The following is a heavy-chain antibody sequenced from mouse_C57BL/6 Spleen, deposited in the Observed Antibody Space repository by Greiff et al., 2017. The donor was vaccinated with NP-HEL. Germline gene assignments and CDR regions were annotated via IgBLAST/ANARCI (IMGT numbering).Heavy chain of an antibody. V-gene: IGHV1-81*01. D-gene: IGHD1-1*01. J-gene: IGHJ4*01. Sequence: VQLQQSGAELARPGASVKLSCKASGYTFTSYGISWVKQRTGQGLEWIGEIYPRSGNTYYNEKFKGKATLTADKSSSTAYMELRSLTSEDSAVYFCALYYGSSYDAMDYWGQGTSVTVSS. CDR1: GYTFTSYG. CDR3: ALYYGSSYDAMDY. CDR2: IYPRSGNT.